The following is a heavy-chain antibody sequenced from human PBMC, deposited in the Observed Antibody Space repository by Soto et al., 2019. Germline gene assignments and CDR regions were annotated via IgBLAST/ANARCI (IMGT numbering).Heavy chain of an antibody. CDR1: GITFTNYW. CDR2: VDSDGRGT. CDR3: GTVFEH. Sequence: EVQLVESGGGSVQPGGSLRLSCVASGITFTNYWMHWVRQVPGKGLVWVARVDSDGRGTSYADFVTGRFTISRDNAKNTLYLQMNSLRVEDTAMYYCGTVFEHWGQGIPVTVSS. V-gene: IGHV3-74*01. J-gene: IGHJ4*02.